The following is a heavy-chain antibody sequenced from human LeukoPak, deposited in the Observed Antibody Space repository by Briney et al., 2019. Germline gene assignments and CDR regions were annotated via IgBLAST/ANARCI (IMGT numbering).Heavy chain of an antibody. J-gene: IGHJ4*02. CDR2: IYPGDSDT. CDR1: GYNFTSYW. D-gene: IGHD5-18*01. V-gene: IGHV5-51*01. Sequence: GESLKSSCQGSGYNFTSYWIGWVGQMPGKGLEWMGIIYPGDSDTRYSPSFQGQVTISADKSISTAYLQWSSLKASDTAMYYCARASGYSSPCVYWGQGTLVTVSS. CDR3: ARASGYSSPCVY.